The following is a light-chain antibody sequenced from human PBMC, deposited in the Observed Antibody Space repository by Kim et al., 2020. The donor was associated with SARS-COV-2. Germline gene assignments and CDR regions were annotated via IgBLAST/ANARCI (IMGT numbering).Light chain of an antibody. CDR2: AAS. CDR1: QGITNY. J-gene: IGKJ4*01. Sequence: PSTGDRVTLPCRASQGITNYLARYQQKPGKAPELLIYAASTLQSGVPSRFNGSGSGTDFTLTISCLRSEDFATYYCQQYYNYPLTFGGGTKVDIK. CDR3: QQYYNYPLT. V-gene: IGKV1-8*01.